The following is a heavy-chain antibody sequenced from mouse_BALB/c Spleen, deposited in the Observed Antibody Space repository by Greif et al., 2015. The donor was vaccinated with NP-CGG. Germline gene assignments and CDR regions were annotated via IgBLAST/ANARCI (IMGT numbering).Heavy chain of an antibody. Sequence: QVTLKVCGAELVRPGTSVKVSCKASGYAFTNYLIEWVKQRPGQGLEWIGVINPGSGGTNYNEKFKGKATLTADKSSSTAYMQLSSLTSDDSAVYFCARVLTGTMDYWGQGTSVTVSS. V-gene: IGHV1-54*01. CDR3: ARVLTGTMDY. J-gene: IGHJ4*01. D-gene: IGHD4-1*01. CDR2: INPGSGGT. CDR1: GYAFTNYL.